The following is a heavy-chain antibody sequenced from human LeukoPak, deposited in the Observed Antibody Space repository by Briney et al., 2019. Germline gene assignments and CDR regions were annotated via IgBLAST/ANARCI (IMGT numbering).Heavy chain of an antibody. CDR2: IKQDGSEK. CDR1: GFTFSIYW. D-gene: IGHD2-2*01. V-gene: IGHV3-7*01. J-gene: IGHJ4*02. Sequence: GGSLRLSCAASGFTFSIYWMSWVRQAPGKGLEWVANIKQDGSEKYYVDSVKGRFTISRDNAKNSLYLQMNSPRAEDTAVYYCARVPSTVPRLYCSNTSCLGYWGQGTLVTVSS. CDR3: ARVPSTVPRLYCSNTSCLGY.